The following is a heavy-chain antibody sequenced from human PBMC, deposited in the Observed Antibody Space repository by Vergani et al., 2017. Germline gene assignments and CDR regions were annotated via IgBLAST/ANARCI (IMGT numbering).Heavy chain of an antibody. CDR2: IYYSGST. CDR3: AGTSGDYYYYDYYMDV. CDR1: GGSISSGGYY. J-gene: IGHJ6*03. D-gene: IGHD2-2*01. Sequence: QVQLQESGPGLVKPSQTLSLTCTVSGGSISSGGYYWSWIRQHPGKGLEWIGYIYYSGSTYYNPSLKSRVTISVDTTKNQFSLKLSSVTAAGTAVYYCAGTSGDYYYYDYYMDVWGKGTTVTVSS. V-gene: IGHV4-31*03.